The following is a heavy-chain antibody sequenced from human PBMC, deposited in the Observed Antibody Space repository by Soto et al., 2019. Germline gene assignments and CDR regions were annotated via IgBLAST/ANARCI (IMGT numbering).Heavy chain of an antibody. D-gene: IGHD6-13*01. J-gene: IGHJ5*02. CDR3: GGQLVPNNWFDP. CDR1: GGSVSSGSYY. Sequence: SETLSLTCTVSGGSVSSGSYYWSWIRQPPGKGLEWIGYIYYSGSTNYNPSLKSRVTISVDTSKNQFSLKLSSVTAADTAVYYCGGQLVPNNWFDPWGQGTLVTVSS. V-gene: IGHV4-61*01. CDR2: IYYSGST.